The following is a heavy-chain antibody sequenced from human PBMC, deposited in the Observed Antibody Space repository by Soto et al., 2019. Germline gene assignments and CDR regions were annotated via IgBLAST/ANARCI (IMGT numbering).Heavy chain of an antibody. V-gene: IGHV4-59*01. CDR2: IYYSVST. CDR3: ARVGDGYYLYYFDY. D-gene: IGHD1-26*01. Sequence: SETLSLTCTVSGGSISSYYWSWIRQPPGKGLEWIVDIYYSVSTNYNPSLKSRATISVXXXXXXIXLXLXXXTAAXTAVYYCARVGDGYYLYYFDYWGQGTLVPVS. J-gene: IGHJ4*02. CDR1: GGSISSYY.